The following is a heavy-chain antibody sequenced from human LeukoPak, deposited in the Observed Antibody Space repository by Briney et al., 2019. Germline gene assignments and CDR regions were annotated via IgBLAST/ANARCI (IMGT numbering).Heavy chain of an antibody. V-gene: IGHV4-31*03. CDR1: GGSISSGGYY. CDR2: IYYSGST. J-gene: IGHJ6*03. Sequence: SETLSLTCTVSGGSISSGGYYWSWIRQHPGKGLEWIGYIYYSGSTYYNPSLKSRVTISVDTSKNQFSLKLSSVTAADTAVYYCARNFDSSGYYPYYYYYYMDVWGKGTTVTVSS. CDR3: ARNFDSSGYYPYYYYYYMDV. D-gene: IGHD3-22*01.